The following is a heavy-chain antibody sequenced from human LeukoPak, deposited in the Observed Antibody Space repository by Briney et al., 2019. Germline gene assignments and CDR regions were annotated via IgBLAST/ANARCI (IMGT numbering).Heavy chain of an antibody. Sequence: PGGSLRLSCVASGFTFSTYSMNWVRQAPGQGLEWVSSISSSGSDINYADSVKGRFTISRDNAKNSLYLQMNSLRAEDTAVYYCARVYSSSWYFDDYWGQGTLVTVSS. D-gene: IGHD6-13*01. J-gene: IGHJ4*02. V-gene: IGHV3-21*01. CDR1: GFTFSTYS. CDR2: ISSSGSDI. CDR3: ARVYSSSWYFDDY.